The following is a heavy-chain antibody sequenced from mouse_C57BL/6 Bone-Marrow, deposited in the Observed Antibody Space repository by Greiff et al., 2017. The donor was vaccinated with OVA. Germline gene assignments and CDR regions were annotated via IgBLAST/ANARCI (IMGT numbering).Heavy chain of an antibody. CDR3: ASDYYGSSWTAWFAY. Sequence: QVQLQQPGAELVKPGASVKMSCKASGYTFTSYWITWVKQRPGQGLEWIGDIYPGSGSTNYNEKFKSKATLTVDTSSSTAYMQLSSLTSEDSAVYYCASDYYGSSWTAWFAYWGQGTLVTVSA. CDR2: IYPGSGST. D-gene: IGHD1-1*01. CDR1: GYTFTSYW. J-gene: IGHJ3*01. V-gene: IGHV1-55*01.